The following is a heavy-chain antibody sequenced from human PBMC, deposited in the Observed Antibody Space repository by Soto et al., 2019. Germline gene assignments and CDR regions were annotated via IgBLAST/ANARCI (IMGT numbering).Heavy chain of an antibody. J-gene: IGHJ5*02. Sequence: PSETLSLTCTVSGGSMSSSSYYWGWIRQPLGKGLEWIGSIYYSGSTYYNPSLKSRVTISVDTSKNQFSLKLSSVTAADTAVYYCARRPATTVTTAAPFDPWGQGTLVTVSS. V-gene: IGHV4-39*01. CDR3: ARRPATTVTTAAPFDP. D-gene: IGHD4-17*01. CDR2: IYYSGST. CDR1: GGSMSSSSYY.